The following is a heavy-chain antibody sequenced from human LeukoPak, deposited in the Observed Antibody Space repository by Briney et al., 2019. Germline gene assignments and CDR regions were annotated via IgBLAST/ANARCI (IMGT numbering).Heavy chain of an antibody. V-gene: IGHV5-10-1*01. Sequence: GESLKISCKGSGYSFTSYWISWVRQMPGKGLEWMGRIDPSDSYANYSPSFQGHVTISTDKSISTAYLQWSSLKASDTAMYYCARHSRSGYEYNYWGQGTLVTVSS. J-gene: IGHJ4*02. CDR3: ARHSRSGYEYNY. CDR2: IDPSDSYA. CDR1: GYSFTSYW. D-gene: IGHD5-12*01.